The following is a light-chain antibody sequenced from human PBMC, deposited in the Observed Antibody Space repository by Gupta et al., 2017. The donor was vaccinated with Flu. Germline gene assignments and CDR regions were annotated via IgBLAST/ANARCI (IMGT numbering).Light chain of an antibody. CDR1: HSIINN. Sequence: EIVMTQSPDTLSVSPGERVTLSCRASHSIINNGAWYQQRPGQAPRLLIYGASTRATGIPARFSGSGSGTDFTLTISSLQSEDFAVYYCQQYNNWPPLIFGGGTKVELK. CDR3: QQYNNWPPLI. V-gene: IGKV3-15*01. CDR2: GAS. J-gene: IGKJ4*01.